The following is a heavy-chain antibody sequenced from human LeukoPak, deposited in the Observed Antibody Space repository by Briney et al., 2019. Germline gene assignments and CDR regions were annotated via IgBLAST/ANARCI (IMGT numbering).Heavy chain of an antibody. J-gene: IGHJ4*02. V-gene: IGHV3-64*01. CDR1: GFTFSSYA. CDR3: ARHRSSWLIDY. Sequence: PGGSLRLSCAASGFTFSSYAMHWVRQAPGKGLEYVSAISSNGGSTYYANSVKGRFTISRDNSKNTLYLQMGSLRAEDMAVYYCARHRSSWLIDYWGQGTLVTVSS. D-gene: IGHD6-6*01. CDR2: ISSNGGST.